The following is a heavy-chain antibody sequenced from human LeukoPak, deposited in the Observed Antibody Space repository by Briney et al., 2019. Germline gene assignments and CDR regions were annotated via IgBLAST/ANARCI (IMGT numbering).Heavy chain of an antibody. CDR1: GFTVSSNY. Sequence: GGSLRLSCAASGFTVSSNYMSWVRQAPGKGLEWVSVIHSDGATHYADSVKGRFTISRDTSKNTLYLQMNGLRAEDTALYYCASTSIIRGYDHDQYYWGQGTLVTVSS. CDR2: IHSDGAT. D-gene: IGHD5-12*01. CDR3: ASTSIIRGYDHDQYY. V-gene: IGHV3-53*01. J-gene: IGHJ4*02.